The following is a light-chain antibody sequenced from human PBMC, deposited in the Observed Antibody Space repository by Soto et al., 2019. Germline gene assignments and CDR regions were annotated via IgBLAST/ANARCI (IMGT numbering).Light chain of an antibody. V-gene: IGKV1D-13*01. CDR1: QGIGNA. CDR3: QQYKDYVWT. J-gene: IGKJ1*01. Sequence: AIQMTQSPSSLSASVGDRVTISCRASQGIGNALGWYQQKPGKAPKLLISDVSSLERGVPSRFSGSGSATEFTLTISGLQSDDFATYYCQQYKDYVWTFGQGTKV. CDR2: DVS.